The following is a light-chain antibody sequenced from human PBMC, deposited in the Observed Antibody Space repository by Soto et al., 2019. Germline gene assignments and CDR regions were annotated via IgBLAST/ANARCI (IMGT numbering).Light chain of an antibody. Sequence: EIVLTQSPGTLSLSPGERATLSCRASQSVSSNYLAWYQHKPGQGPRLLIYAASSSATGIPDRFSGSGSGTDFTLTISRLEPEDSALYYCQKYGSAFTFGPGTKVEI. V-gene: IGKV3-20*01. CDR2: AAS. J-gene: IGKJ3*01. CDR1: QSVSSNY. CDR3: QKYGSAFT.